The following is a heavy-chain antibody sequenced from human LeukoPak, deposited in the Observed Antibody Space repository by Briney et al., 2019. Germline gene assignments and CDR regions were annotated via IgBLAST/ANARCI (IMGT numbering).Heavy chain of an antibody. CDR3: ARFLRGATNALEI. J-gene: IGHJ3*02. CDR1: GGSISGYY. V-gene: IGHV4-59*01. D-gene: IGHD1-26*01. Sequence: PSETLSLTCTVSGGSISGYYWGWIRQPPGKGLEYIGFIFYSGTTNYNPSLKSRVTISVDTSKNQFSLRLSSVTAADTAVYYCARFLRGATNALEIWGQGTMVTVSS. CDR2: IFYSGTT.